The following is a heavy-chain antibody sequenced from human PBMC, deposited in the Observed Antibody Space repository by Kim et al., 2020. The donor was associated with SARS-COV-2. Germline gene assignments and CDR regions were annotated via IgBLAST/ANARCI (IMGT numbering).Heavy chain of an antibody. CDR1: GFTFSSYS. CDR3: ARDTKGIHWNYAGFDY. J-gene: IGHJ4*02. V-gene: IGHV3-21*01. D-gene: IGHD1-7*01. Sequence: GGSLRLSCAASGFTFSSYSMNWVRQAPGTGLEWVSSISSSSSYIYYADSVKGRFTTSRDNAKNSLYLQMNSLGAEDTAVYYCARDTKGIHWNYAGFDYWGQGTLVTVSS. CDR2: ISSSSSYI.